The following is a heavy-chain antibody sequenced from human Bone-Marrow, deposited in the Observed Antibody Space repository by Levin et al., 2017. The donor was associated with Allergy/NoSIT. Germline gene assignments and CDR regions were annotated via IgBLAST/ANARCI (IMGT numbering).Heavy chain of an antibody. Sequence: GGSLRLSCAASGFIFSSYAMSWVRQAPGKGLEWVSGISGSDSSTYYADSVKGRFTMSRDNSKNTLYLQMNSLRVDDTAVYYCANGQFVGFAKGCWGQGTLVTVSS. J-gene: IGHJ4*02. V-gene: IGHV3-23*01. CDR1: GFIFSSYA. CDR2: ISGSDSST. CDR3: ANGQFVGFAKGC. D-gene: IGHD5-24*01.